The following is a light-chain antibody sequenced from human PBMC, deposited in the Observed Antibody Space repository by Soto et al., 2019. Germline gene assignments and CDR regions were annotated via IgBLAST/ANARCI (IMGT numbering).Light chain of an antibody. V-gene: IGLV1-44*01. J-gene: IGLJ2*01. CDR1: SSNIGSNA. Sequence: QSVLTQPPSASGTPGQRVTISCSGSSSNIGSNAVNWYQLLPGTAPKLLIYSNDRRPSGVPDRFSGSKSGTSASLAISGLQSEDEADYYCAAWDDTLNGVVFGGGPKLTVL. CDR2: SND. CDR3: AAWDDTLNGVV.